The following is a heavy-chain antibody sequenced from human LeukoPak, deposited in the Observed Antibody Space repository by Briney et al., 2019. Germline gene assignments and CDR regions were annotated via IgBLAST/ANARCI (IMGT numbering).Heavy chain of an antibody. CDR3: ARGVGGYGPYDY. Sequence: PSETLSLTCTVSGDSISTYYWSWIRQPPGKGLEWIGYMYYSGSTNYNPSLKSRVTISLDTPKNQFSLRLNSVTAADTAVYYWARGVGGYGPYDYWGQGTLVTVSS. J-gene: IGHJ4*02. D-gene: IGHD5-12*01. CDR2: MYYSGST. V-gene: IGHV4-59*01. CDR1: GDSISTYY.